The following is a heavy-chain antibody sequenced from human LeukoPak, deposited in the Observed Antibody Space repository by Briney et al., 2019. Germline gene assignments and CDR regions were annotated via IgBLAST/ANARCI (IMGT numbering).Heavy chain of an antibody. Sequence: PGGSLGLSCAASGFTFRDYYMNWIRQAPGKGLEWVSSISSSSSYIYYADSVKGRFTISRDNAKNSLYLQMNSLRAEDTAVYYCARDYDSSGYYYVVWYYFDYWGQGTLVTVSS. CDR1: GFTFRDYY. J-gene: IGHJ4*02. CDR2: ISSSSSYI. D-gene: IGHD3-22*01. CDR3: ARDYDSSGYYYVVWYYFDY. V-gene: IGHV3-11*06.